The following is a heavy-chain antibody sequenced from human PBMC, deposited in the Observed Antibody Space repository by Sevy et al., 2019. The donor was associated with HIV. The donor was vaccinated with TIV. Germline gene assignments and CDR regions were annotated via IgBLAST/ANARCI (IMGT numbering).Heavy chain of an antibody. CDR1: GGSVSSGRYY. CDR3: AGGGYYGLGSYHS. V-gene: IGHV4-61*01. D-gene: IGHD3-10*01. CDR2: IYYNGRA. Sequence: SETLSLTCTVSGGSVSSGRYYWSWIRQSPGKGLEWIGYIYYNGRANQNPSLKSRVTMSLDTSKNQVSLRLRSVTTEDKAVYYCAGGGYYGLGSYHSWGQGTLVTVSS. J-gene: IGHJ4*02.